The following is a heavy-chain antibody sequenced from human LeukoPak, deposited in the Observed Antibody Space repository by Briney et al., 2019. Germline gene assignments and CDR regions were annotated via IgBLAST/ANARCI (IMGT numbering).Heavy chain of an antibody. CDR3: ARTLPASLHFDY. Sequence: ASVTVSCKASVYTLSSYYVHWVRQAPGQGLEWMGIINPSGGSTSYAQKFQGRVTMTRDTSTSTVYMELSSLTSEDTAVYYCARTLPASLHFDYWGQGTLVTVSS. D-gene: IGHD2-15*01. CDR2: INPSGGST. J-gene: IGHJ4*02. CDR1: VYTLSSYY. V-gene: IGHV1-46*01.